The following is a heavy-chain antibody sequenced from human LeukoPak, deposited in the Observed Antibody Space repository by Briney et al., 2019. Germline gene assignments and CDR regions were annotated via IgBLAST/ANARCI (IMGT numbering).Heavy chain of an antibody. CDR2: INHSGST. CDR1: GGSFSGYC. V-gene: IGHV4-34*01. CDR3: AREYYYGSGSYGY. D-gene: IGHD3-10*01. J-gene: IGHJ4*02. Sequence: SETLSLTFAVYGGSFSGYCWSWIRQPPGKGLGWIGEINHSGSTNYNPSLKSRVTISVDTSKNQFSLKLSSVTAADTAVYYCAREYYYGSGSYGYWGQGTLVTVSS.